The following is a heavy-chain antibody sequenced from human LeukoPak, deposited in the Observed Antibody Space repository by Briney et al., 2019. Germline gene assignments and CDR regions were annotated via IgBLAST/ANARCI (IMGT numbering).Heavy chain of an antibody. D-gene: IGHD1-26*01. Sequence: GGSLRLSCAASGFTFSNYWMTWVRQAPGKGLEWVANIKQDGSEKYYVDSVKGRFTISRDNAKNSLYLQMDSLRAEDTALYYCAKDIVAYSGSYYDYWGQGTLVTVSS. CDR3: AKDIVAYSGSYYDY. V-gene: IGHV3-7*03. CDR2: IKQDGSEK. J-gene: IGHJ4*02. CDR1: GFTFSNYW.